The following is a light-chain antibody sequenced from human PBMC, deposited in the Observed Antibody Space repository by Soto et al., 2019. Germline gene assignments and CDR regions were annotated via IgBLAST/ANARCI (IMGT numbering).Light chain of an antibody. Sequence: IVMTQSPATLSVSPGGRATLSCRTSQSISDTLAWYQQKPGQAPRIVIYGASTRAAGIPDRFSGSGSGTDFTLTISRLEPEDFAVYYCQQYGSSPLTFGGGTKVDIK. J-gene: IGKJ4*01. CDR2: GAS. CDR3: QQYGSSPLT. V-gene: IGKV3-20*01. CDR1: QSISDT.